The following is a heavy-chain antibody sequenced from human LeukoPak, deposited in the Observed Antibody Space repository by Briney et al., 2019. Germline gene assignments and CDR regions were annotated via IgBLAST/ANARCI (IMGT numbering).Heavy chain of an antibody. V-gene: IGHV3-21*01. CDR2: ISSSTSYI. CDR1: GFTFSSYS. J-gene: IGHJ3*02. Sequence: GGSLRPSCAASGFTFSSYSMNWVRQAPGKGLEWVSFISSSTSYISYADSVKGRFTISRDNAKSSLWLQMNSLRAEDTAVYYCARATNGRFDIWGQGTMVTVSS. CDR3: ARATNGRFDI. D-gene: IGHD2-8*01.